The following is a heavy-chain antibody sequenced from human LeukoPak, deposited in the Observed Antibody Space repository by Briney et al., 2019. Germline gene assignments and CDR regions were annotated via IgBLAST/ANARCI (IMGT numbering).Heavy chain of an antibody. Sequence: GGSRRLSWAASGFTFSSYWMHWVRQAPGKGLVWVSRIKSDGSSTNFADSVKGRFTISRDNAKNTLYLQMNSLRDEDTAVYYCAREFRVLPDIWGQGTMVTVSS. CDR2: IKSDGSST. D-gene: IGHD2-8*02. CDR1: GFTFSSYW. J-gene: IGHJ3*02. CDR3: AREFRVLPDI. V-gene: IGHV3-74*01.